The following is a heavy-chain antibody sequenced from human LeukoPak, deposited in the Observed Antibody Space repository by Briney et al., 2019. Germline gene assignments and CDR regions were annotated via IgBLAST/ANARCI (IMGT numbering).Heavy chain of an antibody. CDR2: IYSGGST. D-gene: IGHD4-17*01. CDR1: GFTVSSNY. V-gene: IGHV3-53*01. J-gene: IGHJ4*02. CDR3: ARAGGSTVSHSDY. Sequence: SGGSLRLSCAASGFTVSSNYMNWVRQAPGKGLEWVSVIYSGGSTYYADSVKGRFTISRDSSKNTLYLQMNTLRAEDTAVYYCARAGGSTVSHSDYWGQGTLVTVSS.